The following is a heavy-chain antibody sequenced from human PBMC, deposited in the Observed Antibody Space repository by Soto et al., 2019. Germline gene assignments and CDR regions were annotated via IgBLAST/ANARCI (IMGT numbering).Heavy chain of an antibody. CDR2: INHSGST. CDR1: GGSFSGYY. CDR3: ARGCSGGSCYYFDY. V-gene: IGHV4-34*01. Sequence: QVQLQQWGAGLLKPSETLSLTCAVYGGSFSGYYWSWIRQPPGKGLEWIGEINHSGSTNYNPSLKSRVTISVDTSKNQFSLKLSSVTAADTAVYYCARGCSGGSCYYFDYWGQGTLVTVSS. J-gene: IGHJ4*02. D-gene: IGHD2-15*01.